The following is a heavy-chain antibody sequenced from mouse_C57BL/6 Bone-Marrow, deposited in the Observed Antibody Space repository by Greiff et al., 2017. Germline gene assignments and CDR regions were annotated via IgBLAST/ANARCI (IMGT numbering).Heavy chain of an antibody. D-gene: IGHD2-1*01. CDR1: GYAFSSSW. CDR3: ARRRIYYGNYGYAMDD. Sequence: VKLQESGPELVKPGASVKISCKASGYAFSSSWMNWVKQRPGTGLEWIGRIYPGDGDTNYNGKFKGKATLTADKSSSTAYMQLSSLTSEDSAVYFCARRRIYYGNYGYAMDDWGQGTSVTVSS. V-gene: IGHV1-82*01. J-gene: IGHJ4*01. CDR2: IYPGDGDT.